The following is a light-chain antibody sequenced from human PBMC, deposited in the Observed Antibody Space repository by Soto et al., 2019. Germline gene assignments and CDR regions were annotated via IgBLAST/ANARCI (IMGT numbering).Light chain of an antibody. CDR1: SSDVGRYNL. CDR2: EVN. J-gene: IGLJ3*02. CDR3: CSYVGSSIVM. Sequence: QSALTQPASVSGSPGQSITISCTGTSSDVGRYNLVSWYQQLPGKAPKLIIYEVNERPSGISDRFSGSKSGNTASLTISGLQDEDEDDYFCCSYVGSSIVMFGGGTKLTVL. V-gene: IGLV2-23*02.